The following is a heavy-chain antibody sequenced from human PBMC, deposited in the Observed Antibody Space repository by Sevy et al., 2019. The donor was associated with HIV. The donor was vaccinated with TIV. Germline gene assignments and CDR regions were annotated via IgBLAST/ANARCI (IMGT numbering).Heavy chain of an antibody. CDR2: ITRNSYEAYGGTT. J-gene: IGHJ4*02. D-gene: IGHD5-12*01. CDR1: GFTFDDYA. Sequence: GGSLRLSCTTSGFTFDDYAMNWFRQPPGKGLEWVAFITRNSYEAYGGTTDYAASVKGRFINSRDDSKSIAYLQMNSLKPEDSAVYYCTRGLATADTPEYYFDYWGQGILVTVSS. V-gene: IGHV3-49*03. CDR3: TRGLATADTPEYYFDY.